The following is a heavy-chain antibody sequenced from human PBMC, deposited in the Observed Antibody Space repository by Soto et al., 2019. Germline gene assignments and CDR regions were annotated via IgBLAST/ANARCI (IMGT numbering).Heavy chain of an antibody. CDR2: ISGSGGST. CDR1: GFTFSSYA. V-gene: IGHV3-23*01. CDR3: AMYYYDSSGYNPFDY. D-gene: IGHD3-22*01. Sequence: EVQLLESGGGLVQPGGSLRLSCAASGFTFSSYAMSWVRQAPGKGLEWVSAISGSGGSTYYADSVKGRLTISRDNSKNTLYLQMNSLRAEDTAVYYCAMYYYDSSGYNPFDYWGQGTLVTVSS. J-gene: IGHJ4*02.